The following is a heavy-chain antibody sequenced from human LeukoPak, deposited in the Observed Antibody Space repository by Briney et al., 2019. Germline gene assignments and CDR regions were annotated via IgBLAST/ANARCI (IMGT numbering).Heavy chain of an antibody. Sequence: LAGGTLRLSCAASGFTFSSYGMHWVRQAPGKGLEWVAVISYDGSNKYYADSVKGRFTISRDNSKNTLYLQMNSLRAEDTAVYYCAKDSNWGDGYNYVDWYAFDIWGQGTMVTVSS. CDR3: AKDSNWGDGYNYVDWYAFDI. J-gene: IGHJ3*02. CDR1: GFTFSSYG. V-gene: IGHV3-30*18. CDR2: ISYDGSNK. D-gene: IGHD5-24*01.